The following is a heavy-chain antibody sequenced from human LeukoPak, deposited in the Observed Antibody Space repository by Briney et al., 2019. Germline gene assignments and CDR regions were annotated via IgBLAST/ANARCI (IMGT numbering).Heavy chain of an antibody. CDR3: ARVNGDYYDSSAPLDAFDN. Sequence: ASVKVSCKASGYTFTGYYMHWVRQAPGQGLEWMGWINPNSGGTNYAQKFQGRVTMTRDTSISTAYMELSRLRSDDTAVYYCARVNGDYYDSSAPLDAFDNWGQGTMVTVSS. CDR1: GYTFTGYY. D-gene: IGHD3-22*01. CDR2: INPNSGGT. V-gene: IGHV1-2*02. J-gene: IGHJ3*02.